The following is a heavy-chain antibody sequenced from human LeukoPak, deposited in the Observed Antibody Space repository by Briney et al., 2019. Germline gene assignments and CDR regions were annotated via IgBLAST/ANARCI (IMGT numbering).Heavy chain of an antibody. V-gene: IGHV4-4*09. J-gene: IGHJ6*03. CDR2: IYTSGST. CDR1: GGSISSYY. CDR3: ARLSSSSWYSIPTHYYYYYYMDV. Sequence: SETLSLTCTVSGGSISSYYWSWIRQPPGKGLEWIGYIYTSGSTNYNPSLKSRVTISVDTSKNQFSLKLSSVTAADTAVYYCARLSSSSWYSIPTHYYYYYYMDVRGKGTTVTVSS. D-gene: IGHD6-13*01.